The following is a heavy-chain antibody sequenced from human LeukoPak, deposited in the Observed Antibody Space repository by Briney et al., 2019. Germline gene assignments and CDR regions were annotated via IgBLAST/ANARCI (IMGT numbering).Heavy chain of an antibody. CDR3: ARATTVVTHFDY. D-gene: IGHD4-23*01. J-gene: IGHJ4*02. CDR2: IYHSGST. CDR1: GYSISSGYY. Sequence: SETLSLTCTVSGYSISSGYYWGWIRQPPGKGLEWIGSIYHSGSTYYNPSLKSRVTISVDTSKNQFSLKLSSVTAADTAVYYCARATTVVTHFDYWGQGTLVTVSS. V-gene: IGHV4-38-2*02.